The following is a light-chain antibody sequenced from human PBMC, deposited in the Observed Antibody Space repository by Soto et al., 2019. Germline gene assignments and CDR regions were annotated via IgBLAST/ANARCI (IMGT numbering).Light chain of an antibody. CDR2: AAS. Sequence: DIPMTQSPSSLSASLGDRVTITCWASQTISNYLNWYQQKPGRAPKLLVYAASTLQSGVPARFTGSGSGAHFTLTISGLQPADVATYFCQQSYNTPITFGQGTRLEIE. V-gene: IGKV1-39*01. CDR3: QQSYNTPIT. CDR1: QTISNY. J-gene: IGKJ5*01.